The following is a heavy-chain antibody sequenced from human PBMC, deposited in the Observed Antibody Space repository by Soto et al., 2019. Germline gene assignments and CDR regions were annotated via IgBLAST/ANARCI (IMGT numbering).Heavy chain of an antibody. CDR3: ARDLWANWNYRGPSPY. CDR2: ISSSSSYI. Sequence: EVHLVESGGGLVKPGGSLRLSCAASGFTFSTYTMNWVRQAPGKGLEWVSSISSSSSYIYYADSVKGRFTISRDNAKNSLYLQMNSLRAEDTAVYYCARDLWANWNYRGPSPYWGQGTLVTVSS. J-gene: IGHJ4*02. CDR1: GFTFSTYT. D-gene: IGHD1-7*01. V-gene: IGHV3-21*01.